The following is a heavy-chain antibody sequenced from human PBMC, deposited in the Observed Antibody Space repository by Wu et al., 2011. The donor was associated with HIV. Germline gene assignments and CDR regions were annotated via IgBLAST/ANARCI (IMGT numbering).Heavy chain of an antibody. D-gene: IGHD2-8*01. CDR2: LIPLFGAT. CDR1: GYSFLNYG. V-gene: IGHV1-69*06. Sequence: QVQLVQSGAEVKKPGASVKVSCKASGYSFLNYGISWVRQAPGQGLEWMGGLIPLFGATDYAQKFQGRITISADTSTTTVYMDLSSLRSEDTAVYFCARAPNPGRYFDLWGRGTLVTVSS. CDR3: ARAPNPGRYFDL. J-gene: IGHJ2*01.